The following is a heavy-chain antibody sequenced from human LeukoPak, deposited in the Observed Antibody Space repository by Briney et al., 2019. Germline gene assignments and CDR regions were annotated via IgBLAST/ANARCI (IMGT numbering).Heavy chain of an antibody. J-gene: IGHJ6*03. CDR3: ARGIVVVPAARYYYMDV. Sequence: PETLSLTCAVYGGSFSGYYWSWIRQPPGKGLEWIGEINHSGSTNYNPSLKSRVTISVDTSKNQFSLKLSSVTAADTAVYYCARGIVVVPAARYYYMDVWGKGTTVTVSS. V-gene: IGHV4-34*01. D-gene: IGHD2-2*01. CDR1: GGSFSGYY. CDR2: INHSGST.